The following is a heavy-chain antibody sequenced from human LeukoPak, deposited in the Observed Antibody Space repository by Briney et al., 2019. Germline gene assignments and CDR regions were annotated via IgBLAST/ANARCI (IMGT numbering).Heavy chain of an antibody. D-gene: IGHD1-1*01. CDR1: GGSISSNNW. CDR3: ARVNINNWHSCDY. J-gene: IGHJ4*02. Sequence: ASETLSLTCAVSGGSISSNNWWGWVRQPPGQGLEWIGEIYHSGSPNYNPSLKSRVTISVDKSRNHFSLNLSSVTAADTAVYYCARVNINNWHSCDYWGQGTLVTVSS. CDR2: IYHSGSP. V-gene: IGHV4-4*02.